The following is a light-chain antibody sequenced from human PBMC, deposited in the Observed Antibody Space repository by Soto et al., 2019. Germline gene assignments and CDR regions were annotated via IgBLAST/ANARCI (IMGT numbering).Light chain of an antibody. J-gene: IGKJ1*01. CDR3: QHYNDWPS. CDR1: QSVSNN. CDR2: DAS. V-gene: IGKV3-15*01. Sequence: EIVLTQSPGTLSLSPGERATLSCRASQSVSNNYLAWYQQKPGQAPRLLIYDASTRATGIPARFSGSGSGTEFTLTISSLQSEDFAVYYCQHYNDWPSFGLGTKVDIK.